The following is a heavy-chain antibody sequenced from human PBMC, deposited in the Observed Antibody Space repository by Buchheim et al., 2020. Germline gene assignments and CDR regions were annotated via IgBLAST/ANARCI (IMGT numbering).Heavy chain of an antibody. V-gene: IGHV4-59*01. J-gene: IGHJ2*01. CDR3: ARERVAVAPDWYCDL. CDR2: IYYSGST. Sequence: QVQLQESGPGLVKPSATPSLTCTVSGGSISSYYWSWIRQPPGKGLEWIGYIYYSGSTNYNPSLKSRVTISVDTSKNQFSLKRSSVTAADTAVYHFARERVAVAPDWYCDLGGRGTL. CDR1: GGSISSYY. D-gene: IGHD6-19*01.